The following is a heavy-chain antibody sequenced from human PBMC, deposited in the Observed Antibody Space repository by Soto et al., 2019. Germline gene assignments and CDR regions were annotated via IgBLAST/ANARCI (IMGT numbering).Heavy chain of an antibody. Sequence: TLSLTCTVSGGSISSYYWSWIRQPPGKGLEWIGYIYYSGSTNYNPSLKSRVTISVDTSKNQFSLKLSSVTAADTAVYYCAGPPGYNSGWYTFDSWGQGTLVTVSS. D-gene: IGHD6-19*01. CDR3: AGPPGYNSGWYTFDS. V-gene: IGHV4-59*08. CDR1: GGSISSYY. CDR2: IYYSGST. J-gene: IGHJ4*02.